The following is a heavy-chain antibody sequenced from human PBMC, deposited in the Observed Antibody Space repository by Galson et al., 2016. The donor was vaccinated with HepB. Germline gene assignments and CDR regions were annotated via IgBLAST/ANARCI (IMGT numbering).Heavy chain of an antibody. CDR2: LYGGGGT. CDR3: VGYGGNSV. Sequence: SLRLSCAVSGFRVSAHHVGWFRQAPGKGLECVSVLYGGGGTYHTDSVKGRFSVSRDNSKNIVHLQMNSLRADDTAVYYCVGYGGNSVWGQGTLVTVSS. J-gene: IGHJ4*02. D-gene: IGHD4-23*01. CDR1: GFRVSAHH. V-gene: IGHV3-53*01.